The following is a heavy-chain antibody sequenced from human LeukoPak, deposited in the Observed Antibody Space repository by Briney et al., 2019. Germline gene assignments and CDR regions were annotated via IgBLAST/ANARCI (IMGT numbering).Heavy chain of an antibody. CDR1: GFTFDDYA. J-gene: IGHJ4*02. D-gene: IGHD3-3*01. Sequence: GRSLRLSCAASGFTFDDYAMHWVRQAPGKGLEWVSGISWNSGSIGYADSVKGRFTISRDNVKNSLSLQMNSLRAEDTAVYYCARSRYDVVYFDYWGQGTLVTVSS. V-gene: IGHV3-9*01. CDR2: ISWNSGSI. CDR3: ARSRYDVVYFDY.